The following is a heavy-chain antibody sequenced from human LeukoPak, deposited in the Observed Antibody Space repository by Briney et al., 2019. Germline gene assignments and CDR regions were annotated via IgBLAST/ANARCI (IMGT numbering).Heavy chain of an antibody. V-gene: IGHV3-21*01. CDR3: ARAAYSSTWYSRYFDL. Sequence: GGSLRLSCAASGFTFSSYSMNWVRQAPGKGLEWVSSISSSSSYIYYADSVKGRFTISRDNAKNSLYLQMNSLRAEDTAVYYCARAAYSSTWYSRYFDLWGRGTLVTVSS. J-gene: IGHJ2*01. CDR1: GFTFSSYS. D-gene: IGHD6-13*01. CDR2: ISSSSSYI.